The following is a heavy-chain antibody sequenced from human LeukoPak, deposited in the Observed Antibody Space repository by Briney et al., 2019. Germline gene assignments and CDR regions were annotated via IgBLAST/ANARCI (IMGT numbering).Heavy chain of an antibody. V-gene: IGHV4-34*01. J-gene: IGHJ5*02. Sequence: PSETLSLTCAVYGGSFSGYYWSWIRQPPGKGLEWIGEINHSGSTNYNPSLKSRVTISVDTSKNQFSLKLSSVTVADTAVYYCARTATWIQRGFDPWGQGTLVTVSS. CDR2: INHSGST. CDR1: GGSFSGYY. CDR3: ARTATWIQRGFDP. D-gene: IGHD5-18*01.